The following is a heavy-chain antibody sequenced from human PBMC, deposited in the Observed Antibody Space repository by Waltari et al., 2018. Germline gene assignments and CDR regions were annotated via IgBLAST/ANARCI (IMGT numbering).Heavy chain of an antibody. V-gene: IGHV3-30-3*01. J-gene: IGHJ4*02. Sequence: QVQLVESGGGVVQPGRSLRISCAASGFTFSSYAMPWVRQAPGKGLEWVAVISYDGSNKYYADSVKGRFTISRDNSKNTLYLQMNSLRAEDTAVYYCARVESIAAAGQWGQGTLVTVSS. CDR2: ISYDGSNK. D-gene: IGHD6-13*01. CDR1: GFTFSSYA. CDR3: ARVESIAAAGQ.